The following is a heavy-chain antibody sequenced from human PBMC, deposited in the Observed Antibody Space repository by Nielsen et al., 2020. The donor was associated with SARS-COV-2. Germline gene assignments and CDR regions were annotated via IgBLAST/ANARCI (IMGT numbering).Heavy chain of an antibody. CDR2: IWCDGSNK. CDR1: GFTFSSYG. Sequence: GGSLRLSCAASGFTFSSYGMHWVRQAPGKGLEWVAVIWCDGSNKYYADSVKGRFTISRDNSKNTLYLQMNSLRAEDTAVYYCARDWYYGSSGAFDYWGQGTLVTVSS. D-gene: IGHD3-22*01. CDR3: ARDWYYGSSGAFDY. V-gene: IGHV3-33*08. J-gene: IGHJ4*02.